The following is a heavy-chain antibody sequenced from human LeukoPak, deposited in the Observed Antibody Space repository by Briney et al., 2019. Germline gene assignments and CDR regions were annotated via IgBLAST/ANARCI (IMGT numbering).Heavy chain of an antibody. CDR1: GFTFSNAW. V-gene: IGHV3-15*01. CDR2: IKSKSDGGAT. Sequence: GGSLRLSCATSGFTFSNAWMSWVRQAPGKGLEWVGRIKSKSDGGATIYVAPVQGRFTISRDDSKNTLYLQMNSLKIEDTAIYYCTTVRDGHSNVRWFDPWGQGTQVTVSS. J-gene: IGHJ5*02. CDR3: TTVRDGHSNVRWFDP. D-gene: IGHD5-24*01.